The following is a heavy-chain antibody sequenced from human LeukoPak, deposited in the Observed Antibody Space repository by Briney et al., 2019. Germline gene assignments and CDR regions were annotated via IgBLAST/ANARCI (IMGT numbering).Heavy chain of an antibody. CDR3: ARAVEMATIDWFDP. D-gene: IGHD5-24*01. V-gene: IGHV1-2*02. Sequence: ASVKASCKASGYTFTGYYMHWVRQAPGQGLEWMGWINPNSGGTNYAQKFQGRVTMTRDTSISTAYMELSRLRSDDTAVYYCARAVEMATIDWFDPWGQGTLVTVSS. CDR2: INPNSGGT. J-gene: IGHJ5*02. CDR1: GYTFTGYY.